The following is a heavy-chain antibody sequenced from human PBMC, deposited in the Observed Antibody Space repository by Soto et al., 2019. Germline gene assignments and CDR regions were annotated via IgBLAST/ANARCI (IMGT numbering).Heavy chain of an antibody. D-gene: IGHD3-22*01. CDR1: GYTLTELS. CDR3: ATAVRITMIVVGFDY. J-gene: IGHJ4*02. Sequence: ASVEVSCKVSGYTLTELSMHWVRQAPGKGLEWMGGFDPEDGETIYAQKFQGRVTMTEDTSTDTAYMELSSLRSEDTAVYYCATAVRITMIVVGFDYWGQGTLVTVSS. CDR2: FDPEDGET. V-gene: IGHV1-24*01.